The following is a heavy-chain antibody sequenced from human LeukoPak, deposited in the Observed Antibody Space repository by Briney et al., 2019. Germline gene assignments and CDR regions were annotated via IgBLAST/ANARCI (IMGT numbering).Heavy chain of an antibody. Sequence: GGSLRLSCAASGFTFSSYSMNWVRQAPGKGLEWVSSISSSSSYIYYADSVKGRFTISRDNAKNSLYLQMNSLRAEDTAVCYCARDSLIYSSSWPDYWGQGTLVTVSS. CDR2: ISSSSSYI. CDR1: GFTFSSYS. J-gene: IGHJ4*02. D-gene: IGHD6-13*01. CDR3: ARDSLIYSSSWPDY. V-gene: IGHV3-21*01.